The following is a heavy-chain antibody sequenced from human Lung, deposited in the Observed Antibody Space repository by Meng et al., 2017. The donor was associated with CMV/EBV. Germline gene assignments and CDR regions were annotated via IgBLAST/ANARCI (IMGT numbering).Heavy chain of an antibody. V-gene: IGHV6-1*01. CDR2: TYYKSKWNH. D-gene: IGHD3-22*01. CDR1: GDSVSSNSAT. J-gene: IGHJ4*02. CDR3: ARVFGDITGYVFDY. Sequence: SQTXSLTCAISGDSVSSNSATWNWIRQSPSRGLEWLGRTYYKSKWNHDYAVSVKSRISFNPDTSKNQFSLQLSSVTPEDTAVYYCARVFGDITGYVFDYWGQGTLVTVSS.